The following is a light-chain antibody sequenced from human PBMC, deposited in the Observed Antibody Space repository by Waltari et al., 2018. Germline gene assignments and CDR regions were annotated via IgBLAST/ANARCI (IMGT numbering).Light chain of an antibody. CDR1: STAVGDYNL. CDR3: CSYAGSYTWV. J-gene: IGLJ3*02. Sequence: QSALTQLASVSGSPGPPITTSCTGASTAVGDYNLFSWYQQYPGKAPKVMIYDDNRRPSGVSDRFSGSKSGNTASLTISGVQAEDEADYYCCSYAGSYTWVFGGGTKLTVL. CDR2: DDN. V-gene: IGLV2-23*01.